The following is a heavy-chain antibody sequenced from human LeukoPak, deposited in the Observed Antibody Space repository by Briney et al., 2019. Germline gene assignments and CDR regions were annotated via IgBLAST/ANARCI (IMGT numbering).Heavy chain of an antibody. V-gene: IGHV3-11*06. CDR1: GFRISDYY. D-gene: IGHD2-15*01. Sequence: GGSLRLSCAATGFRISDYYMSWIRQAPGKGLEWVSYISSTSSYANYADSVKGRFTISRDNAKNSLYLQMNSLRAEDTAVYYCARVGCTGGNCNPYYYYGMDVWGQGTTVTVSS. CDR2: ISSTSSYA. J-gene: IGHJ6*02. CDR3: ARVGCTGGNCNPYYYYGMDV.